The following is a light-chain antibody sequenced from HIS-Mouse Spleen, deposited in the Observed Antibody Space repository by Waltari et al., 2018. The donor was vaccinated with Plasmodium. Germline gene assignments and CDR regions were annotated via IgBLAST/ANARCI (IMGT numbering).Light chain of an antibody. CDR1: SSDVGGYNY. V-gene: IGLV2-14*03. CDR2: DVS. Sequence: QSALTQPASVSGSPGQSITISCTGTSSDVGGYNYVSWYQQHPGNAPNLMIYDVSNRPSGVSKRFSGSKSGNTASLTSSGLQAEDEADYYCSSYTSSSTRVFGTGTKVTVL. CDR3: SSYTSSSTRV. J-gene: IGLJ1*01.